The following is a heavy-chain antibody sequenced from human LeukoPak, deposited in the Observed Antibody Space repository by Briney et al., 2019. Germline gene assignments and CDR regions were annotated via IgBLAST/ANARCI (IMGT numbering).Heavy chain of an antibody. Sequence: GGSLRLSCAASGFTFSIYAVSWVREAPGKGLQWVSSITSSGDGTYYADSVKGRFTISRDNSENMLYLQMNSLRVEDTAVYFCAKDRPNYYGSNGHYYRRDGDYWGQGTLVTVSS. CDR2: ITSSGDGT. D-gene: IGHD3-22*01. V-gene: IGHV3-23*01. CDR3: AKDRPNYYGSNGHYYRRDGDY. CDR1: GFTFSIYA. J-gene: IGHJ4*02.